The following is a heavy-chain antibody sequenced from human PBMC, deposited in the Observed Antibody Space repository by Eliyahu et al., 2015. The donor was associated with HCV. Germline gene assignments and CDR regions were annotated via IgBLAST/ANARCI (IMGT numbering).Heavy chain of an antibody. CDR1: GGSVSSGSYY. CDR3: ARDGELGVFDY. CDR2: IYYSGST. V-gene: IGHV4-61*01. J-gene: IGHJ4*02. Sequence: QVQLQESGPGLVKPSETLSLTCXXSGGSVSSGSYYWSWIRQPPGKGLEWIGYIYYSGSTNYNPSLKSRVTISVDTSKNQFSLKLSSVTAADTAVYYCARDGELGVFDYWGQGTLVTVSS. D-gene: IGHD1-26*01.